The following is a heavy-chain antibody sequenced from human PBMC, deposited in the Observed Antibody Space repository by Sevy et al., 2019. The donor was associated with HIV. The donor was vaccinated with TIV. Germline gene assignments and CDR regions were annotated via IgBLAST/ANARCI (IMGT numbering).Heavy chain of an antibody. D-gene: IGHD3-22*01. V-gene: IGHV3-7*03. CDR2: IKHDGSEK. CDR3: ARLSYYYDSSGYSHFDY. Sequence: GGSLRLSCAASGFTFSSYWMSWVRQAPGKGLEWVANIKHDGSEKYYVDSVKGRFTISRDNAKNSLYLQMNSLRAEDTAVYYCARLSYYYDSSGYSHFDYWGQGTLVTVSS. J-gene: IGHJ4*02. CDR1: GFTFSSYW.